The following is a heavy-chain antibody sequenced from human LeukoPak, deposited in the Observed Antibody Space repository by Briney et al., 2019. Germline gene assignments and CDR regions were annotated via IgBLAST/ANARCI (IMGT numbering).Heavy chain of an antibody. CDR2: IYDSGST. CDR3: ARHRIVVVPAASEVVWFDP. CDR1: GGSISSSSYY. V-gene: IGHV4-39*01. D-gene: IGHD2-2*01. Sequence: PSETLSLTCTVSGGSISSSSYYWGWIRQPPGKGLEWIGSIYDSGSTYYNPSLKRRVTISVDTSKNQFSLKLSSVTAADTAVYYCARHRIVVVPAASEVVWFDPWGQGTLVTVSS. J-gene: IGHJ5*02.